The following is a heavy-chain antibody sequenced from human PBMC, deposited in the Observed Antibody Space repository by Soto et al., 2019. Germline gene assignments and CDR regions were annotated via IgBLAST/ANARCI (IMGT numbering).Heavy chain of an antibody. J-gene: IGHJ3*02. CDR3: ASAYYYDSSGYSAFDI. CDR1: GYSFTSYW. D-gene: IGHD3-22*01. Sequence: GESLKISCKGSGYSFTSYWISWVRQMPGKGLEWMGRIDPSDSYTNYSPSFQGHVTISADKSISTAYLQWSSLKASDTAMYYCASAYYYDSSGYSAFDIWGQGTMVTV. CDR2: IDPSDSYT. V-gene: IGHV5-10-1*01.